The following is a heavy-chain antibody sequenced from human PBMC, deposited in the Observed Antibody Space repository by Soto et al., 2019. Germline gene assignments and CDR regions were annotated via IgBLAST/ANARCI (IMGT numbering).Heavy chain of an antibody. CDR2: MSGSADIT. D-gene: IGHD5-18*01. CDR3: ATFLRYGDPPTNWFDP. Sequence: EVQLLESGGGLVQPGGSLRLSCAASGFTFSISAMSWVRQAPGKGLEWVSAMSGSADITYYADSVKGRFTISRDNSKNTLYLQMNSLRAEDTAVYYCATFLRYGDPPTNWFDPWGQGTLVTVSS. J-gene: IGHJ5*02. V-gene: IGHV3-23*01. CDR1: GFTFSISA.